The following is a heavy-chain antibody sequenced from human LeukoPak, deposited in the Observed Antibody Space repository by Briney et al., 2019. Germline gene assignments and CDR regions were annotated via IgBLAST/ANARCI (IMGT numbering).Heavy chain of an antibody. J-gene: IGHJ3*02. CDR2: ISSSSSYI. CDR1: GGTFSSYT. D-gene: IGHD3-22*01. CDR3: ARDLPDYDSSGYLRYTFDI. V-gene: IGHV3-21*01. Sequence: ASVKVSCKASGGTFSSYTISWVRQAPGKGLEWVSSISSSSSYIYNADSVKGRFTISRDNAKNSLYLQMNSLRAEDTAVCYCARDLPDYDSSGYLRYTFDIWGQGTMVTVSS.